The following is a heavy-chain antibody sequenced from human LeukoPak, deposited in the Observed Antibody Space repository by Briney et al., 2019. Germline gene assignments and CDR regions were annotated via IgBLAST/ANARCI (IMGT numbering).Heavy chain of an antibody. Sequence: PGGSLRHSCTASGFTFSDCDMNWFRQAPGKGLQWVSSISYMGDHRYYADSAKGRFTISRDNAKNSLYLQMDNLRADDTAVYYCGKAFPPLRVAAAGDYWGQGTLVTVSS. V-gene: IGHV3-21*06. CDR1: GFTFSDCD. J-gene: IGHJ4*02. D-gene: IGHD6-25*01. CDR3: GKAFPPLRVAAAGDY. CDR2: ISYMGDHR.